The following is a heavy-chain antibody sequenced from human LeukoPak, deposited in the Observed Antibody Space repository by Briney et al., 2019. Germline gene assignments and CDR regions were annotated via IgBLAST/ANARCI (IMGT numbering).Heavy chain of an antibody. Sequence: ASVNVSCKASGYTFTSYGISWVRQAPGQGLEWMGWISVYNGNTNYAQKLQGRVTMTTDTSTSTAYMGLRSLRSDDTAGYCCARAMEVAFDIWGQGTMVTVSS. J-gene: IGHJ3*02. CDR2: ISVYNGNT. CDR1: GYTFTSYG. CDR3: ARAMEVAFDI. D-gene: IGHD3-3*01. V-gene: IGHV1-18*01.